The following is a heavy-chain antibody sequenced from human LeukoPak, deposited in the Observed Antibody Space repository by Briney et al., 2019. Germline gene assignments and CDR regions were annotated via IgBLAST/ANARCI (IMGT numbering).Heavy chain of an antibody. CDR2: ISSSSTI. CDR1: GFTFSSYS. J-gene: IGHJ4*02. CDR3: AREGYDILTGYLPFDY. V-gene: IGHV3-48*04. Sequence: GGSLRLSCAASGFTFSSYSMNWVRQAPGKGLEWVSYISSSSTIYYADSVKGRFTISRDNAKNSLYLQMNSLRAEDTAVYYCAREGYDILTGYLPFDYWGQGTLVTVSS. D-gene: IGHD3-9*01.